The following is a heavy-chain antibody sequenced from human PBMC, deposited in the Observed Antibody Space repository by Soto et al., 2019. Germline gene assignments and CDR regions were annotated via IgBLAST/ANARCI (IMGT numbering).Heavy chain of an antibody. CDR3: AKEGGDFWSGYYLDGYYYYMDV. CDR1: GFTFSSYA. V-gene: IGHV3-23*01. J-gene: IGHJ6*03. CDR2: ISGSGGST. Sequence: GGSLRLSCAASGFTFSSYAMSWVRQAPGKGLEWVSAISGSGGSTYYADSVKGRFTISRDNSKNTLYLQMNSLRAEDTAVYYCAKEGGDFWSGYYLDGYYYYMDVWGKGTTVTVSS. D-gene: IGHD3-3*01.